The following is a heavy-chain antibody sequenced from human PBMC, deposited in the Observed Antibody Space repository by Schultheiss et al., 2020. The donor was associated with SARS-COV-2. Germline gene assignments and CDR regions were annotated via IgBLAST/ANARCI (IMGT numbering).Heavy chain of an antibody. V-gene: IGHV3-33*08. CDR3: ASLSYYDFWSGYYPGYYYYYMDV. Sequence: GESLKISCAASGFTFSNAWMSWVRQAPGKGLEWVAVIWYDGSNKYYADSVKGRFTISRDNSKNTLYLQMNSLRAEDTAVYYCASLSYYDFWSGYYPGYYYYYMDVWGKGTTVTVSS. CDR2: IWYDGSNK. J-gene: IGHJ6*03. CDR1: GFTFSNAW. D-gene: IGHD3-3*01.